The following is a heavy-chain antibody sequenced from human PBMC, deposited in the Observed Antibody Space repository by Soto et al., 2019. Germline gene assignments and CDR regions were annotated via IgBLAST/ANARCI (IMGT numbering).Heavy chain of an antibody. J-gene: IGHJ6*01. CDR2: INSDGSVT. V-gene: IGHV3-74*01. CDR1: GFTFSNYW. Sequence: GGSLRLSCAASGFTFSNYWMHWVRQAPGKGLVWVSRINSDGSVTGYAASVDGRVTISRDSARNMLYLQMNSPSVEDTAGYYYASTRCSEWVLSEGMNVW. CDR3: ASTRCSEWVLSEGMNV. D-gene: IGHD1-26*01.